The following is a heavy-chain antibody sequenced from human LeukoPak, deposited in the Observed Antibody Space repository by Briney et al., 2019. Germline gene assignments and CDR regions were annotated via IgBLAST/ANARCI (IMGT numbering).Heavy chain of an antibody. CDR1: GYTFTSYG. V-gene: IGHV1-18*01. J-gene: IGHJ6*02. CDR3: ARLGYCSGGSCQYYYGMDV. CDR2: ISAYNGNT. Sequence: ASVKVSCKASGYTFTSYGISWVRQAPGQGLEWTGWISAYNGNTNYAQKLQGRVTMTTDTSTSTAYMELRSLRSDDTAVYYCARLGYCSGGSCQYYYGMDVWGQGTTVTVSS. D-gene: IGHD2-15*01.